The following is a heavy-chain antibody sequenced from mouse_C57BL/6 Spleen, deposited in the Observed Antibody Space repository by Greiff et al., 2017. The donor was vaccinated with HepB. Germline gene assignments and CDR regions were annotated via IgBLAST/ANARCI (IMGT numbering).Heavy chain of an antibody. CDR3: ARGATVVAYYFDY. Sequence: QVQLQQSGAELVRPGTSVKMPCKASGYTFTNYWIGWAKQRPGHGLEWIGDIYPGGGYTNYNEKFKGKATLTADKSSSTAYMQFSSLTSEDSAIYYCARGATVVAYYFDYWGQGTTLTVSS. J-gene: IGHJ2*01. V-gene: IGHV1-63*01. D-gene: IGHD1-1*01. CDR2: IYPGGGYT. CDR1: GYTFTNYW.